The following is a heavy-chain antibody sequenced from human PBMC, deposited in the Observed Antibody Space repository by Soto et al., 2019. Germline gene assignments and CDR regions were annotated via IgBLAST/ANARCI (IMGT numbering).Heavy chain of an antibody. J-gene: IGHJ4*02. CDR3: AAGRSDSMDFDY. CDR2: IVVGGGNT. CDR1: GFTFTSSA. Sequence: VASVKVSCKASGFTFTSSAMQWVRQARGQRLEWIGWIVVGGGNTNYAQKFQERVTITRDMSTSAAYMELSSLRSEDTAVYYCAAGRSDSMDFDYWGQGTLVTVSS. V-gene: IGHV1-58*02. D-gene: IGHD2-21*02.